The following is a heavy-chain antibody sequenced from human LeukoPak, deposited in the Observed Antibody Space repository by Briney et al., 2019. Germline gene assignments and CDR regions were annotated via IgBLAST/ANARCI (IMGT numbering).Heavy chain of an antibody. CDR1: GFTFSSFS. CDR3: ARDPPHFYGSGSYYYDY. Sequence: GGSLRLSCVASGFTFSSFSMNWVRQAPGKGLEWVSSIDSSSRNIYYSDSVKGRFTISGDNAKNSLYLQIHSLRAEDTAPYYCARDPPHFYGSGSYYYDYWGQGTLVTVSS. J-gene: IGHJ4*02. CDR2: IDSSSRNI. D-gene: IGHD3-10*01. V-gene: IGHV3-21*01.